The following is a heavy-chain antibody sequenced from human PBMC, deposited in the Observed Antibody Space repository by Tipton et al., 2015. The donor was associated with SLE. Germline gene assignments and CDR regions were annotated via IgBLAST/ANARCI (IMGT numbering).Heavy chain of an antibody. CDR1: GFTFSSYG. CDR2: ISGSGGST. Sequence: SGFTFSSYGMHWVRQAPGKGLEWVSAISGSGGSTYYADSVKGRFTISRDNSKNTLYLQMNSLRAGDTAVYYCAIGQWLDWGQGTLVTVSS. CDR3: AIGQWLD. J-gene: IGHJ4*02. V-gene: IGHV3-23*01. D-gene: IGHD6-19*01.